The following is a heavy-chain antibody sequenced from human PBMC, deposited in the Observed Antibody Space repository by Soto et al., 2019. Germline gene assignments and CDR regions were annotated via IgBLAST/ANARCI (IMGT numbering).Heavy chain of an antibody. CDR3: ARGEYKNSSAKIY. Sequence: PSETLSLTCAVYGGSSSHYYWRWIRQSPGRGLEWIGEINHSGTIQYNPSLKSRVTISVDTSKNQMSLKLTSMTAADTAVYYCARGEYKNSSAKIYWGQGALVTVSS. CDR2: INHSGTI. D-gene: IGHD6-6*01. CDR1: GGSSSHYY. J-gene: IGHJ4*02. V-gene: IGHV4-34*01.